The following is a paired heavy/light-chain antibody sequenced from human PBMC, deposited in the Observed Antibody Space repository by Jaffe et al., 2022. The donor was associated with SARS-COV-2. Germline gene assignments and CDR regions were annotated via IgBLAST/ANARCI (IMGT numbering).Heavy chain of an antibody. Sequence: QVQLRESGPGLVKPSQTLSLTCTVSGDSINSGSFYWSWIRQPAGKGLVWIGRIFSSGITTYNPSLESRVTISVDTSKNQFSLKLSSVTAADTAMYYCARMPAPFGVDIYYFDYWGQGTPVTVSS. CDR3: ARMPAPFGVDIYYFDY. J-gene: IGHJ4*02. D-gene: IGHD3-3*01. CDR1: GDSINSGSFY. CDR2: IFSSGIT. V-gene: IGHV4-61*02.
Light chain of an antibody. CDR2: EAS. CDR3: QQYDSYPCT. J-gene: IGKJ2*02. V-gene: IGKV1-5*03. CDR1: QSISRW. Sequence: DIQMTQSPSTLSASVGDRVTITCRASQSISRWLAWYQQKPGKAPKVLVYEASTLEGGVPSRFSGSGSGTEFTLTISSLQPDDFATYYCQQYDSYPCTFGQGTRLEIK.